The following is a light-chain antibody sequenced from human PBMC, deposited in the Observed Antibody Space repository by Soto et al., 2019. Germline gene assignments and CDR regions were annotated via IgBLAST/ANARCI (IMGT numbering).Light chain of an antibody. CDR1: QSVSNNY. CDR3: QQYGSSGT. Sequence: EIVLTHSPATLSLSPGERATLSCRASQSVSNNYIAWYQQKPGQAPRLLIYGASNRATGIPDRFSGSGSGTDFTLTISRLEPEDFAVYYCQQYGSSGTFGQGTKVDI. J-gene: IGKJ1*01. CDR2: GAS. V-gene: IGKV3-20*01.